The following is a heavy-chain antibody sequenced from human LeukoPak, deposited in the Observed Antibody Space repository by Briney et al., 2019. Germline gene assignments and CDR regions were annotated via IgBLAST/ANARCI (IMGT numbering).Heavy chain of an antibody. CDR2: FDPEDGET. Sequence: AASVKVSCKVSGYTLTELSMHWVRQAPGKGLEWMGGFDPEDGETIYAQKFQGGVTMTEDTSTDTAYMELSSLRSEDTAVYYCATDLSGWSGFDYWGQGTLVTVSS. V-gene: IGHV1-24*01. CDR1: GYTLTELS. D-gene: IGHD6-19*01. CDR3: ATDLSGWSGFDY. J-gene: IGHJ4*02.